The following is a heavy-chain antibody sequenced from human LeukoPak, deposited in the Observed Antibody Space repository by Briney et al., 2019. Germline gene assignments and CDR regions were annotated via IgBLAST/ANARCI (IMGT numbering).Heavy chain of an antibody. J-gene: IGHJ4*02. D-gene: IGHD6-19*01. Sequence: ASVKVSRTASGYTFTSYGTSWVRPAPRQGLEWMGWICAYNGNTNNAQKLQGRDTMTTDTSTTTAHIALRSLRSDDPAACYCARRGVAVEFDYWGQGTLVTVSS. CDR3: ARRGVAVEFDY. CDR2: ICAYNGNT. V-gene: IGHV1-18*01. CDR1: GYTFTSYG.